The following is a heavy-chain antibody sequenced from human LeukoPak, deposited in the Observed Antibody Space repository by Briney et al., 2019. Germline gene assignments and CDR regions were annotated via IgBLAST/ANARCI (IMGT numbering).Heavy chain of an antibody. CDR3: ARKSGRRGVMPDY. D-gene: IGHD3-16*01. CDR2: INHSGST. CDR1: GGSFSGYY. J-gene: IGHJ4*02. Sequence: PSETLSLTCAVYGGSFSGYYWSWIRQPPGKGLEWIGEINHSGSTNYNPSLKSRVTISVDTSKNQFSLKLSSVTAADTAVYYCARKSGRRGVMPDYWGQGTLVTVSS. V-gene: IGHV4-34*01.